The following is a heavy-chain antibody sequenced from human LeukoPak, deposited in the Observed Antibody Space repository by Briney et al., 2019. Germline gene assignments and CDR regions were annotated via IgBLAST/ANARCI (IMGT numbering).Heavy chain of an antibody. D-gene: IGHD5-18*01. Sequence: GASVKVSCKASGYTFTDYYMHWVRQAPGQGLEWMGWINPNSGGTNYAQKFHGRVTMTRDTSISTAYMELSGLSSDDTAVYYCARTWIQVWCPDFDYWGQGALVTVSS. CDR1: GYTFTDYY. V-gene: IGHV1-2*02. CDR3: ARTWIQVWCPDFDY. J-gene: IGHJ4*02. CDR2: INPNSGGT.